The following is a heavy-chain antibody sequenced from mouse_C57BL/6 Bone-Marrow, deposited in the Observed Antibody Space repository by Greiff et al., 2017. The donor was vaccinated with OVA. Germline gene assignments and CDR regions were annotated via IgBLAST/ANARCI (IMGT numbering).Heavy chain of an antibody. CDR1: GYTFTDYY. V-gene: IGHV1-76*01. CDR3: ARSESLRDYFDY. Sequence: VKVVESGAELVRPGASVKLSCKASGYTFTDYYISWVKQRPGQGLEWIARIYPGSGNIYYNEKFKGKATLTAEKSSSTAYMQLSSLTSDDSAVYFCARSESLRDYFDYWGQGTTLTVSS. J-gene: IGHJ2*01. CDR2: IYPGSGNI.